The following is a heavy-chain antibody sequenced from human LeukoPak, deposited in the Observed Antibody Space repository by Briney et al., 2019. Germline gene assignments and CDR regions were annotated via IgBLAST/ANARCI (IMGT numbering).Heavy chain of an antibody. CDR2: IYYSGST. J-gene: IGHJ4*02. V-gene: IGHV4-39*01. D-gene: IGHD6-13*01. CDR3: ARHVPLPIAAAGPYFDY. CDR1: GGSINSSSYY. Sequence: SETLSLTCTVSGGSINSSSYYWGWIRQPPGKGLQWIGSIYYSGSTYYNPSLKSRVTISVDTSKNQFSLKLSSVTAADTAVYYCARHVPLPIAAAGPYFDYWGQGTLVTVSS.